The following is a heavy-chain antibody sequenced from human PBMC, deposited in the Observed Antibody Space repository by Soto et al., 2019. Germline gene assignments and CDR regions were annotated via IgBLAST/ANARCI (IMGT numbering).Heavy chain of an antibody. Sequence: EMQLVESGGGLVQPGGSLRLSCAASGFTFSNQWMSWVRQAPGKGLEWVAKLNEDGSEKSYVDSVKGRFNISRDNARNSLDLQMDGLRAEDTAVYHCVRDAAWSFDYWGQGTLVTVSS. J-gene: IGHJ4*02. CDR1: GFTFSNQW. CDR2: LNEDGSEK. CDR3: VRDAAWSFDY. D-gene: IGHD2-15*01. V-gene: IGHV3-7*01.